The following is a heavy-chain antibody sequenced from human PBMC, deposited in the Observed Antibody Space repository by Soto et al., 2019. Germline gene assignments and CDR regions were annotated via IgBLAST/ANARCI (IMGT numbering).Heavy chain of an antibody. J-gene: IGHJ4*02. Sequence: SVKVSCKASGYTFTSYDINWVRQATGQGLEWVGWMNPNSGNTGYAQKFQGRVTMTRNTSISTAYMELSSLRSEDTAVYYCARVVDERWLQLDYWGQGTLVTVSS. V-gene: IGHV1-8*01. CDR2: MNPNSGNT. D-gene: IGHD5-18*01. CDR3: ARVVDERWLQLDY. CDR1: GYTFTSYD.